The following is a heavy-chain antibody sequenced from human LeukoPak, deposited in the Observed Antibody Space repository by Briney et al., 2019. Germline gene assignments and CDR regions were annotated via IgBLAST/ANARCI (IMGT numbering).Heavy chain of an antibody. J-gene: IGHJ4*01. V-gene: IGHV3-30-3*01. CDR2: ISYDGSNK. Sequence: GGSLRLSCAASGFTFSSYAMHWVRQAPGKGLEWVAVISYDGSNKYYADSVKGRFTISRDNSKNTLYLQMNSLRAEDTAVYCCARVGGPYDSSGVPIDYWGQGTLVTVSS. CDR3: ARVGGPYDSSGVPIDY. D-gene: IGHD3-22*01. CDR1: GFTFSSYA.